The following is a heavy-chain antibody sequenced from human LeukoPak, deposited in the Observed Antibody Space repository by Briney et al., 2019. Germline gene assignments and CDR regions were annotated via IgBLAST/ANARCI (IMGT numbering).Heavy chain of an antibody. J-gene: IGHJ4*02. Sequence: GASVKVSCKASGYTFTGYYMHWVRQAPGQGLEWMGWINPNSGGTNYAQKFQGRVTMTRDTSISTAYMELSRLRPDDTAVYYCARGGPYGLELRILGYWGQGTLVTVSS. CDR2: INPNSGGT. D-gene: IGHD1-7*01. CDR3: ARGGPYGLELRILGY. V-gene: IGHV1-2*02. CDR1: GYTFTGYY.